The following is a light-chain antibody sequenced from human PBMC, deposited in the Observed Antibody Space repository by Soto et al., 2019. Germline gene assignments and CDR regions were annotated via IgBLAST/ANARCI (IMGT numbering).Light chain of an antibody. J-gene: IGKJ2*01. CDR3: QQYNNWPYT. CDR2: GAS. Sequence: EIVLPQSPGTLSLSPGERATLSCRASQSVSSTYLAWYQQKPGQAPRLLIYGASIRATAVPARFSGGAYGTEFTLAISSLQSEDFAVYYCQQYNNWPYTLGQGTKVDIK. CDR1: QSVSSTY. V-gene: IGKV3-15*01.